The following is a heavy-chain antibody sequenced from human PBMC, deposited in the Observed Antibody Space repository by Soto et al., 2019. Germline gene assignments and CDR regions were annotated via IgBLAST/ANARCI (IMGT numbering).Heavy chain of an antibody. J-gene: IGHJ5*02. CDR3: ARGQRFYDWFEP. V-gene: IGHV4-4*07. D-gene: IGHD3-3*01. CDR2: IYSSGST. CDR1: GGAIIGYY. Sequence: DTLSLTCTVTGGAIIGYYWTWIRQSDGEGLEWIGRIYSSGSTNYNPSLKSRVTISLDTSMNYFSLRLSSVTAADTAVYYCARGQRFYDWFEPWGQGTLVTVS.